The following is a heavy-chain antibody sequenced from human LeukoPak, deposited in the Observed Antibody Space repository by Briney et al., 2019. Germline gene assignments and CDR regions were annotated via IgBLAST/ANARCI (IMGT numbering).Heavy chain of an antibody. Sequence: PPETLSLTCTVSGGSISSYYWSWIRQPPGKGLEWIGYIYYSGSTNYNPSLKSRVTISVDTSKNQFSLKLSSVTAADTAVYYCARDQGELPDYWGQGTLVTVSS. J-gene: IGHJ4*02. CDR2: IYYSGST. CDR1: GGSISSYY. CDR3: ARDQGELPDY. D-gene: IGHD1-26*01. V-gene: IGHV4-59*01.